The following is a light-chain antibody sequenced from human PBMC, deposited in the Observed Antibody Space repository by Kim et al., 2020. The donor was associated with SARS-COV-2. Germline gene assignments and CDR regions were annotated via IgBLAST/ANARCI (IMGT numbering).Light chain of an antibody. CDR1: SSDVGDYNY. V-gene: IGLV2-14*03. CDR3: TSYTSSDTVV. CDR2: AVT. J-gene: IGLJ2*01. Sequence: QSITISCTGTSSDVGDYNYVSWYQQHSGKPPKLMIYAVTNRPSGVSNRFSGSKSGNTASLTISGLQAEDEADYYCTSYTSSDTVVFGGGTQLTVL.